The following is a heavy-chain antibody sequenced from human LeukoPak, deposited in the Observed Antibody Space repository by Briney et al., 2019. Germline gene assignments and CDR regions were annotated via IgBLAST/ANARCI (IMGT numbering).Heavy chain of an antibody. CDR2: INPSGGST. J-gene: IGHJ3*02. Sequence: ASVKVSCKASGYTFTSYYMHWVRQAPGQGLEWMGIINPSGGSTSYAQKFQGRVTMTEDTSTDTAYMELSSLRSEDTAVYYCATDGPVLDPNAFDIWGQGTMVTVSS. CDR1: GYTFTSYY. D-gene: IGHD2-8*02. CDR3: ATDGPVLDPNAFDI. V-gene: IGHV1-46*01.